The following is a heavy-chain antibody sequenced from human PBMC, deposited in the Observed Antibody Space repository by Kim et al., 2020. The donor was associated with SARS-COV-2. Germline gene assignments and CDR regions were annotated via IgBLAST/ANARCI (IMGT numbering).Heavy chain of an antibody. V-gene: IGHV7-4-1*02. CDR3: ARESLGGFPPDSRLFL. CDR1: GYTFTSYA. Sequence: ASVKVSCKASGYTFTSYAMNWVRQAPGQGLEWMGWINTNTGNPTYAQGFTGRFVFSLDTSVSTAYLQISSLKAEDTAVYYCARESLGGFPPDSRLFLWGQGTLVTVSS. CDR2: INTNTGNP. D-gene: IGHD3-22*01. J-gene: IGHJ4*02.